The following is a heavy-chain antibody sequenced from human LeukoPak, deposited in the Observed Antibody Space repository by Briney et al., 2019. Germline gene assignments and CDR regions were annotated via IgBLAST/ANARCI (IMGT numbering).Heavy chain of an antibody. CDR1: GFTFRNYV. V-gene: IGHV3-23*01. J-gene: IGHJ4*02. Sequence: GGSLRLSCAASGFTFRNYVMTWVRQAPGEGLEWVSAISGSGGSTYFADSVKGRFTISRDNSKNTLSLQMNSLRAEDTAVYYCAKSRRDGYNYDYWGQGTLVTVSS. D-gene: IGHD5-24*01. CDR2: ISGSGGST. CDR3: AKSRRDGYNYDY.